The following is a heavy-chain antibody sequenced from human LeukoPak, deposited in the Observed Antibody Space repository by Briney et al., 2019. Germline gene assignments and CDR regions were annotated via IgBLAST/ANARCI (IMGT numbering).Heavy chain of an antibody. CDR1: GFTFSSYS. J-gene: IGHJ4*02. CDR2: ISSSSSYI. D-gene: IGHD1-26*01. Sequence: PGGSLRLSCAASGFTFSSYSMNWVRQAPGKGLEWVSSISSSSSYIYYADSVKGRFTISRDNAKSSLYLQMNSLRAEDTAVYYCARDGPRELFAFDYWGQGTLVTVSS. CDR3: ARDGPRELFAFDY. V-gene: IGHV3-21*01.